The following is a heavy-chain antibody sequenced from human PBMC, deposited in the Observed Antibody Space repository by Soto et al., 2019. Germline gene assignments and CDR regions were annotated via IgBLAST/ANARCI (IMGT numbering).Heavy chain of an antibody. Sequence: DVQLVESGGGLVQPGRSLRLSCAASGFTFDDYAMHWVRQAPGKGLEWVSGISWNSGSIGYADSVKGRFTISRDNAKNSLYLQMNSLRAEDTALYYCAKDAHDYGLYYFDYWGQGTLVTVSS. D-gene: IGHD4-17*01. CDR1: GFTFDDYA. CDR3: AKDAHDYGLYYFDY. J-gene: IGHJ4*02. CDR2: ISWNSGSI. V-gene: IGHV3-9*01.